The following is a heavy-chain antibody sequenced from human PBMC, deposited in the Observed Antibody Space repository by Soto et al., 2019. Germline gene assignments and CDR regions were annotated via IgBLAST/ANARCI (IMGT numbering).Heavy chain of an antibody. CDR3: ARDDTSGFYYL. D-gene: IGHD3-22*01. J-gene: IGHJ5*02. Sequence: EVQLVESGGGLVKPGGSLRLSCAASGFIFSSYSMNWVRQAPGKGLEWVSSISSSSSYIYYADSVKGRFTIPRDNAKNSLYLHMNSLRAEDTAVYYCARDDTSGFYYLWGQGTLVTVSS. V-gene: IGHV3-21*01. CDR1: GFIFSSYS. CDR2: ISSSSSYI.